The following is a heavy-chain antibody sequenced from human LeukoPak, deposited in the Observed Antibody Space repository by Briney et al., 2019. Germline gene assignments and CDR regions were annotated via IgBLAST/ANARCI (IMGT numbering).Heavy chain of an antibody. CDR1: GGTFSSYA. CDR2: IIPIFGTA. CDR3: ASCDTGDCYDYYYYGMDV. Sequence: ASVKVSCKASGGTFSSYAISWVRQAPGQGLEWMGGIIPIFGTANYAQKFQGRVTITADESTSTAYMELSSLRSEDTAVYYCASCDTGDCYDYYYYGMDVWGQGTTVTASS. J-gene: IGHJ6*02. V-gene: IGHV1-69*13. D-gene: IGHD2-21*02.